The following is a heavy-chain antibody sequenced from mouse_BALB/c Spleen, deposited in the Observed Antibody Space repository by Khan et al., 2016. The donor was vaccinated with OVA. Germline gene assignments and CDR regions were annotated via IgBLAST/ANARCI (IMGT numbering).Heavy chain of an antibody. CDR2: INPSNGYT. CDR3: GRDGAYHRNDGWFAY. V-gene: IGHV1-4*01. D-gene: IGHD2-14*01. CDR1: GYTFTSYT. Sequence: QVQLQQSGAELARPGASVKMSCKASGYTFTSYTIHWIKLRPGQGLEWIGYINPSNGYTNYNQKFKDKATLTADKSSTTAYMELSSLTSDDSALYNWGRDGAYHRNDGWFAYWGQGTLVTVSA. J-gene: IGHJ3*01.